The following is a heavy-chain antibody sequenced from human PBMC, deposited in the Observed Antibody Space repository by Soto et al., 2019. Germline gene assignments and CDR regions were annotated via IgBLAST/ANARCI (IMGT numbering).Heavy chain of an antibody. CDR2: ISAYNGNT. CDR3: ARVKRIAVAGTGLNY. Sequence: GASVKVSCKASGYTFTSYGISWVRQAPGQGLEWMGWISAYNGNTNYAQKLQGRVTMTTDTSTSTAYMELRSLRSDDTAVYYCARVKRIAVAGTGLNYWGQGTLVTVSS. J-gene: IGHJ4*02. V-gene: IGHV1-18*01. CDR1: GYTFTSYG. D-gene: IGHD6-19*01.